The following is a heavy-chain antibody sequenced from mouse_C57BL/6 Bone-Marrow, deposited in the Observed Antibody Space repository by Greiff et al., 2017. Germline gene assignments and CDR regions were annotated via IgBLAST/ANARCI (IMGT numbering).Heavy chain of an antibody. V-gene: IGHV1-85*01. J-gene: IGHJ2*01. CDR1: GYTFTSYD. CDR3: ARGVYYYGSSPLDY. D-gene: IGHD1-1*01. CDR2: IYPRDGST. Sequence: VQLQESGPELVKPGASVKLSCKASGYTFTSYDINWVKQRPGQGLEWIGWIYPRDGSTKYNEKFKGKATLTVDTSSSTAYMELHSLTSEDSAVYFCARGVYYYGSSPLDYWGQGTTLTVSS.